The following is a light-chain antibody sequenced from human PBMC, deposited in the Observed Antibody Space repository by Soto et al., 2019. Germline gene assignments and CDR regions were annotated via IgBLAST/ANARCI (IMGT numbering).Light chain of an antibody. J-gene: IGLJ2*01. Sequence: QAVLTQPPSVSATPGQSVAISCSGSSSNIGRKSVNWYQQVPGTAPKLLIYSNNHRPAGVPDRFSGSKSGTSASLAISGLQSEDEADYFCAAWDDTLNGPTFGGGTKLTVL. CDR2: SNN. CDR1: SSNIGRKS. V-gene: IGLV1-44*01. CDR3: AAWDDTLNGPT.